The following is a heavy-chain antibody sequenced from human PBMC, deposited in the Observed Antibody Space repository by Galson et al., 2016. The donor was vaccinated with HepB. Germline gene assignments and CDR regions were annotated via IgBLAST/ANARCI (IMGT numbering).Heavy chain of an antibody. V-gene: IGHV4-59*01. CDR3: AGDGTSWDVEFDY. D-gene: IGHD6-13*01. Sequence: SETLSLTCTVSGGSMSGYYWNWIRQPPGKGLEWIGYVSDTGSSNYNPSLKSRITLSIDTSKNQFSLQLRAVTAADTAVYYCAGDGTSWDVEFDYWGQGTLATVYS. J-gene: IGHJ4*02. CDR2: VSDTGSS. CDR1: GGSMSGYY.